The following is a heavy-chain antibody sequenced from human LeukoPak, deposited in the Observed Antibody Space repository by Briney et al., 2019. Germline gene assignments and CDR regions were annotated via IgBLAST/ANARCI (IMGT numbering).Heavy chain of an antibody. Sequence: GGSLRLSCAASGLTFSNYNMNWVRQAPGKGLEWVSFISDSSSHTFYSDSVMGRFTVSRDNVKNSLYLQMNGLRAEDTAIYYCARDGEGGAAAGYWGQGTLVTVSS. CDR3: ARDGEGGAAAGY. J-gene: IGHJ4*02. D-gene: IGHD6-13*01. V-gene: IGHV3-48*01. CDR1: GLTFSNYN. CDR2: ISDSSSHT.